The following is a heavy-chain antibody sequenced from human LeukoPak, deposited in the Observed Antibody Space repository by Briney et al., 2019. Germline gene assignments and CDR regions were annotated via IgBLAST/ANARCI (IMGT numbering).Heavy chain of an antibody. CDR2: IYYSGST. CDR1: GGSISSYY. J-gene: IGHJ3*02. CDR3: AGFIVVVPAAILGSDAFDI. V-gene: IGHV4-59*08. D-gene: IGHD2-2*02. Sequence: PSETLSLTCTVSGGSISSYYWSWIRQPPGKGLEWIGYIYYSGSTNYNPSLKSRVTISVDTSKNQFSLKLSSVTAADTAVYYCAGFIVVVPAAILGSDAFDIWGQGTMVTVSS.